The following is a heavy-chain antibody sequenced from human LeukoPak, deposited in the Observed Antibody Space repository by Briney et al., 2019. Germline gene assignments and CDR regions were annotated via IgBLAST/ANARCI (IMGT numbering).Heavy chain of an antibody. CDR3: ARVHTWTVDY. Sequence: GGSLRLSCAASGFTLSSYRMDWVRQAPGKGLEWVSSISGSGHYIFYADSVKGRFTISRDNAKNSLYLETNSLRAEDTAVYFCARVHTWTVDYWGQGTLVTVSS. CDR1: GFTLSSYR. D-gene: IGHD1-1*01. CDR2: ISGSGHYI. J-gene: IGHJ4*02. V-gene: IGHV3-21*01.